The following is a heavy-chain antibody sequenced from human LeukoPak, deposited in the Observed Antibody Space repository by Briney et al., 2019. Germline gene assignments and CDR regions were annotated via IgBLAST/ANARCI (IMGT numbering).Heavy chain of an antibody. CDR1: GYTFTGYY. CDR3: ARDGDLSCLDY. D-gene: IGHD7-27*01. CDR2: INPNSGDT. V-gene: IGHV1-2*02. J-gene: IGHJ4*02. Sequence: ASVKVSCKASGYTFTGYYIHWVRQAPGQGLEWMGWINPNSGDTNYSQKFQGRVTMTRDTSISTAYMEPSRLRSDDTAVYYCARDGDLSCLDYWGQGTLVTVSS.